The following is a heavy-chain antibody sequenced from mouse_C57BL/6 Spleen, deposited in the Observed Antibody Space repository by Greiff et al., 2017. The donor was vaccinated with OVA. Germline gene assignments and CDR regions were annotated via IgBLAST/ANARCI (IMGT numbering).Heavy chain of an antibody. CDR3: ARFITTVVAEMDY. Sequence: QVQLQQSGAELVKPGASVKISCKASGYAFSSYWMNWVKQRPGKGLEWIGQIYPGDGDTNYNGKFKGKATLTADKSSSTAYMQLSSLTSEDSAVYFCARFITTVVAEMDYWGQGTSVTVSS. J-gene: IGHJ4*01. D-gene: IGHD1-1*01. CDR1: GYAFSSYW. CDR2: IYPGDGDT. V-gene: IGHV1-80*01.